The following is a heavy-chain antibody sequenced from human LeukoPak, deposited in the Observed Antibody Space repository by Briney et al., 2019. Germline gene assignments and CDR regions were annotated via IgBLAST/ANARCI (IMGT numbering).Heavy chain of an antibody. Sequence: GASVKVSCKTSGYTFTGPYIHWVRQAPGQGLEWMGWIDPNTGDTNYSQNIQGRATMTRDTSINTAYMEFTSLGSDDTAVYYCARGRTMDGSTPPFEIWGQGTMVTVSS. V-gene: IGHV1-2*02. D-gene: IGHD4/OR15-4a*01. CDR2: IDPNTGDT. J-gene: IGHJ3*02. CDR1: GYTFTGPY. CDR3: ARGRTMDGSTPPFEI.